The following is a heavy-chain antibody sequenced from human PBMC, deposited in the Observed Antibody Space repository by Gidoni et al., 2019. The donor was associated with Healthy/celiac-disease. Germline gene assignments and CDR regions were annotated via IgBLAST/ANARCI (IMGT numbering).Heavy chain of an antibody. Sequence: EVQLLESGGGLVQPGGSLRLSGAASGFTFIGYAMSWVRQAPGKGLEWVSAISGSGGSTYYADSVKGRFTISRDNSKNTLYLQMNSLRAEDTAVYYCAKDYGMIVVVITIDYWGQGTLVTVSS. V-gene: IGHV3-23*01. D-gene: IGHD3-22*01. CDR1: GFTFIGYA. J-gene: IGHJ4*02. CDR2: ISGSGGST. CDR3: AKDYGMIVVVITIDY.